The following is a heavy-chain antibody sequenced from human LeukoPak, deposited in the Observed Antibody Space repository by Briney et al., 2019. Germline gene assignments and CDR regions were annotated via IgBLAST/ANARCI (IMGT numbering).Heavy chain of an antibody. V-gene: IGHV4-4*02. CDR3: ARVEEGYSSGWYQEYYYYYGMDV. Sequence: PSGTLSLTCAVSGGSISSSNWWSWVRQPPGKGLEWIGEIYHSGSTNYNPSLKSRVTISVDKSKNQFSLKLSSVTAADTAVYYCARVEEGYSSGWYQEYYYYYGMDVWGQGTTVTVSS. CDR2: IYHSGST. CDR1: GGSISSSNW. J-gene: IGHJ6*02. D-gene: IGHD6-19*01.